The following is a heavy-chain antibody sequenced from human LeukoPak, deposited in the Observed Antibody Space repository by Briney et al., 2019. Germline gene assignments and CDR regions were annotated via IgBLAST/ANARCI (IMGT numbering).Heavy chain of an antibody. Sequence: SETLSLTCGVYGGSLSGHYWTWIRQTAGKGLEWIGEINHSGRAKYNPSLKSRVSISVTLPKNQFSLDLTSVTAADTAVYYCARGQPPYSDGSAYYAGGFYYFDRWGQGTLVTVSS. CDR1: GGSLSGHY. V-gene: IGHV4-34*01. CDR2: INHSGRA. D-gene: IGHD3-22*01. CDR3: ARGQPPYSDGSAYYAGGFYYFDR. J-gene: IGHJ4*02.